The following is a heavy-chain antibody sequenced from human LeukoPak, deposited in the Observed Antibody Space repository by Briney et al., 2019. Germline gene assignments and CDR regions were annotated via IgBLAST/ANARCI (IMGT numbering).Heavy chain of an antibody. J-gene: IGHJ3*02. CDR3: ARRRTPIITYNAFDI. V-gene: IGHV5-51*01. D-gene: IGHD3-16*01. CDR1: AYSFTSYW. Sequence: GESLKISCKGSAYSFTSYWIGWVRQMPGKGLEWMGIIYPGDSDTRYSPSFQGQVTISADKSISTAYLQWSSLKASDTAMYYCARRRTPIITYNAFDIWGQGTMVTVSS. CDR2: IYPGDSDT.